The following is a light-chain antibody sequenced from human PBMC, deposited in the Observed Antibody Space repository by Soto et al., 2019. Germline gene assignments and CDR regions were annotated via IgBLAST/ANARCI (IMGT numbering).Light chain of an antibody. CDR1: SSDIGRYNY. CDR3: GSYTSATTWV. CDR2: EVS. Sequence: QSVLTQPASVSGSPGQSITISCTGSSSDIGRYNYVSWYQQLPGKAPKLIIYEVSNRPSGVSDRFSDSKSGNTASLSISGLQTEDEADYYCGSYTSATTWVFGGGTKVTVL. V-gene: IGLV2-14*03. J-gene: IGLJ3*02.